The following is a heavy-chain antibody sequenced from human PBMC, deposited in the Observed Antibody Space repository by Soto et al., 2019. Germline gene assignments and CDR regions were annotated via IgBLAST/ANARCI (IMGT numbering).Heavy chain of an antibody. J-gene: IGHJ5*02. CDR1: GGSISSGGYY. CDR2: IYYIGST. CDR3: ARSVFP. Sequence: SETLSLTCTVSGGSISSGGYYWNWIRQHPGKGLEWIGYIYYIGSTYYNPSLKSRVTISLDTSKNQFSLKLSSVTAADTAAYYCARSVFPWGQGILVTVSS. V-gene: IGHV4-31*03.